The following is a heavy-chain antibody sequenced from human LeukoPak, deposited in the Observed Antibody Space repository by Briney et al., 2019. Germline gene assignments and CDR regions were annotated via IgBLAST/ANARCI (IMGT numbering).Heavy chain of an antibody. J-gene: IGHJ5*02. CDR3: AKVGYSSGWYSGWFDP. Sequence: SETLSLTCTVSGGSISSRSYYWGWIRQPPGKGLEWSGSIYYSGSTYHNPSLKSRVTISVDTSKNQFSLKLSSVTAADTAVYYCAKVGYSSGWYSGWFDPWGQGTLVTVSS. D-gene: IGHD6-19*01. V-gene: IGHV4-39*01. CDR1: GGSISSRSYY. CDR2: IYYSGST.